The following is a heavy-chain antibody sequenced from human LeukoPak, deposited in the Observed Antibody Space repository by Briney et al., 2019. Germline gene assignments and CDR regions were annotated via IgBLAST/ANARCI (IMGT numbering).Heavy chain of an antibody. V-gene: IGHV1-8*01. Sequence: ASVKVSCKASGYTFPVYGIYWVRQASRQGLECMGWMNPYSNSTDSAQKFQGRLTMTSDISISTAYMELSSLRPEDTAVYFCARAKGKAGRYGMDVWGQGTTVIVSS. CDR1: GYTFPVYG. CDR2: MNPYSNST. J-gene: IGHJ6*02. CDR3: ARAKGKAGRYGMDV.